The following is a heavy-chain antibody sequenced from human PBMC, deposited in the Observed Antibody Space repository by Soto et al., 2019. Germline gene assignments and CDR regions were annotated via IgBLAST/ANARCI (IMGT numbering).Heavy chain of an antibody. J-gene: IGHJ3*02. CDR1: GYSFTTYY. D-gene: IGHD5-18*01. V-gene: IGHV1-46*01. Sequence: ASVKVSCKASGYSFTTYYIHWVRQAPGQGLEWVGIINPSGGGTSYAQKFQGRVTMTRDTSTSTVYMELSSLRSEDTAVYYCAREVEAGYSYGYGAFDIWGQGTMVTVSS. CDR2: INPSGGGT. CDR3: AREVEAGYSYGYGAFDI.